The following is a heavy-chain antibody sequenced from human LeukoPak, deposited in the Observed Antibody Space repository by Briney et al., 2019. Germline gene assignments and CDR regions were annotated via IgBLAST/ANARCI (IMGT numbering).Heavy chain of an antibody. CDR2: VYYTGST. J-gene: IGHJ4*02. CDR3: ATSTMTTGPYPPPKYLY. CDR1: GGSISSHF. D-gene: IGHD1-1*01. V-gene: IGHV4-59*11. Sequence: SETLSLTCTVSGGSISSHFWTWIRQAPGKGLEFIGYVYYTGSTYYNPSLKSRLTMSVDTSKNQFSLTLNSMTAADTALYYCATSTMTTGPYPPPKYLYWGPGTLVTVSS.